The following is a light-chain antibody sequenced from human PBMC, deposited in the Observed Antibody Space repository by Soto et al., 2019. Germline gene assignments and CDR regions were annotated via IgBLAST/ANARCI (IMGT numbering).Light chain of an antibody. CDR1: SSDVGGYNY. V-gene: IGLV2-14*01. CDR3: SSYTSSSTLVV. CDR2: DVS. J-gene: IGLJ2*01. Sequence: QSVLTQPASVSGSPGQSITISCTGTSSDVGGYNYVSWYQQHPGKAPKLMIFDVSNRPSGLSNRFSGSKSGNTASLTISGLQAEEEADYYRSSYTSSSTLVVFGGGTK.